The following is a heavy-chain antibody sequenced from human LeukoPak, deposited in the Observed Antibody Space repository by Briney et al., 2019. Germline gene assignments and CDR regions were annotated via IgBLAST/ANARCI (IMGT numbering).Heavy chain of an antibody. CDR3: AKDLGLGYCSGGSCYTPGFDY. CDR2: ISYDGSNK. D-gene: IGHD2-15*01. CDR1: GFAFSSYG. J-gene: IGHJ4*02. V-gene: IGHV3-30*18. Sequence: GGSLRLSCAASGFAFSSYGMHWVRQAPGKGLEWVAVISYDGSNKYYADSVKGRFTISRDNSKNTLYLQMNSLRAEDTAVYYCAKDLGLGYCSGGSCYTPGFDYWGQGTLGTVSS.